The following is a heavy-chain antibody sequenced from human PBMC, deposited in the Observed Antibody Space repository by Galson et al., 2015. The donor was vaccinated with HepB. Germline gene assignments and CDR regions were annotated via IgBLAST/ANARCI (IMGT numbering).Heavy chain of an antibody. CDR2: ISYDGSNK. V-gene: IGHV3-30*18. Sequence: SLRLSCAASGFTFSSYGMHWVRQAPGKGLEWVAVISYDGSNKYYADSVKGRFTISRDNSKNTLYLQMNSLRAEDTAVYYCAKDLQAHYYDSSGQVDYWGQGTLVTVSS. CDR1: GFTFSSYG. J-gene: IGHJ4*02. CDR3: AKDLQAHYYDSSGQVDY. D-gene: IGHD3-22*01.